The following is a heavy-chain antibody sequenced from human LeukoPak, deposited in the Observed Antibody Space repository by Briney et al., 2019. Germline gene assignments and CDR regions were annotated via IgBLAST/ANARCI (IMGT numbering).Heavy chain of an antibody. D-gene: IGHD4-17*01. CDR3: AKGTHDYGDYADY. Sequence: GGSLRLSCAASGFTFSSYAMSWVRQAPGKGLEWVAVISYDGSNKYYADSVKGRFTISRDNSKNTPYLQMNSLRAEDTAVYYCAKGTHDYGDYADYWGQGTLVTVSS. CDR1: GFTFSSYA. V-gene: IGHV3-30*18. J-gene: IGHJ4*02. CDR2: ISYDGSNK.